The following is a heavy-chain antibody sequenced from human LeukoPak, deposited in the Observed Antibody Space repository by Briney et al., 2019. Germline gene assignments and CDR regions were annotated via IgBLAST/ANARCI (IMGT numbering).Heavy chain of an antibody. Sequence: GASVKVSCKVSGGTFSSYAISWVRQAPGQGLEWMGRIIPILGIANYAQKFQGRVTITADKSTSTAYMELSSLRSEDTAVYYCASHQYSESYRPLDYWGQGTLVTVSS. CDR2: IIPILGIA. J-gene: IGHJ4*02. V-gene: IGHV1-69*04. CDR1: GGTFSSYA. CDR3: ASHQYSESYRPLDY. D-gene: IGHD1-26*01.